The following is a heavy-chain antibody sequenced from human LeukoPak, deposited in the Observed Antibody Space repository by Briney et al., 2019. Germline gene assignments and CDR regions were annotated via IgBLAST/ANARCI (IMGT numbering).Heavy chain of an antibody. V-gene: IGHV3-7*01. Sequence: QAGGSLRLSCAGSGFTFSSYWMSWVRQAPGKGLEWVANIKEHGSKKNYVDSVKGRVTISRDNAKNSLFLQMNSLRAEDTAVYYCARPTGLCSSTDCYSMPTYSGYGAFDYWGQGTLVTVSS. CDR3: ARPTGLCSSTDCYSMPTYSGYGAFDY. D-gene: IGHD2-2*01. CDR2: IKEHGSKK. CDR1: GFTFSSYW. J-gene: IGHJ4*02.